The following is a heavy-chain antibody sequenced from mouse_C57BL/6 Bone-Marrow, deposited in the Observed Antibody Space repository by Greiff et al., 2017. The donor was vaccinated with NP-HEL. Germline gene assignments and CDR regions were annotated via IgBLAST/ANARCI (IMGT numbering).Heavy chain of an antibody. CDR3: AREATTVSSFAY. V-gene: IGHV3-6*01. CDR2: ISYDGSN. J-gene: IGHJ3*01. Sequence: VQLQQSGPGLVKPSQSLSLTCSVTGYSITSGYYWNWIRQFPGNKLEWMGYISYDGSNNYNPSLKNRISIPRDPSKNQFFLKLNSVTTEDTATYYCAREATTVSSFAYWGQGTLVTVSA. D-gene: IGHD1-1*01. CDR1: GYSITSGYY.